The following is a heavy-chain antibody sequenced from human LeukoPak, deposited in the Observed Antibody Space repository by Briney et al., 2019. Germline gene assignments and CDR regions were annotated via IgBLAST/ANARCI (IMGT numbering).Heavy chain of an antibody. CDR1: GGSISSSSYY. J-gene: IGHJ4*02. V-gene: IGHV4-39*07. D-gene: IGHD4-17*01. CDR2: IYYCGRT. Sequence: SETLSLTCTVSGGSISSSSYYWGWIRQPPGKRLEWIGNIYYCGRTYYIPSLKSRVTISVDTSKDQFSLNLHSVTAADTAVYFCARGDYGDYLRFDYGGQGTLVTVSS. CDR3: ARGDYGDYLRFDY.